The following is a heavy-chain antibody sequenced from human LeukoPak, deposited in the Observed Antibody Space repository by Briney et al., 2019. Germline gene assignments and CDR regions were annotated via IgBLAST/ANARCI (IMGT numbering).Heavy chain of an antibody. J-gene: IGHJ3*02. Sequence: SETLSLTCTVSGGSISTSDYYWGWVRQSPGKGLEWIGSVSYSGSTYYNPSLESRVTISIATSKNQFSLRLRSVTVADTAVYYCARASLDAFDIWGQGTMVTVSS. V-gene: IGHV4-39*01. CDR2: VSYSGST. CDR3: ARASLDAFDI. CDR1: GGSISTSDYY.